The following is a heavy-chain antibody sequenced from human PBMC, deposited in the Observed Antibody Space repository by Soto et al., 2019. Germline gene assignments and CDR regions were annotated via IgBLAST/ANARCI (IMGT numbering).Heavy chain of an antibody. V-gene: IGHV1-24*01. Sequence: QVQLVQSGAEVKKPGASVKVSCKVSGYTLTELSMHWVRQAPGKGLEWMGGFDPEDGETIYAQKFQGRVTMTEDTSTDTAYMELSSLRSEDTAVYYCATDTFTIFGVVIDHYYGMDVWGQGTTVTVSS. J-gene: IGHJ6*02. CDR1: GYTLTELS. CDR3: ATDTFTIFGVVIDHYYGMDV. CDR2: FDPEDGET. D-gene: IGHD3-3*01.